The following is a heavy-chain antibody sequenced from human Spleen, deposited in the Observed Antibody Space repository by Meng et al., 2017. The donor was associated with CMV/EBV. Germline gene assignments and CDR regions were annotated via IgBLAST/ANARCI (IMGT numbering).Heavy chain of an antibody. CDR2: FNPATGET. CDR3: ARGPSITVGGVIIWPLED. J-gene: IGHJ4*02. D-gene: IGHD3-16*02. V-gene: IGHV1-3*01. Sequence: WVRQAPGQGLEWMGWFNPATGETHFVQNFQARVTITTDDSATTAYMEMSSLGSEDTAVYFCARGPSITVGGVIIWPLEDWGQGTLVTVSS.